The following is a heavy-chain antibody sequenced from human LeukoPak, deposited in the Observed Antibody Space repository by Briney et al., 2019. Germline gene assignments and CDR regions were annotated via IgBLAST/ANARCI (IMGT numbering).Heavy chain of an antibody. V-gene: IGHV3-7*04. CDR2: IKQDGSEK. CDR3: ARGTIAAAGYYYFDY. CDR1: GFTFSSYW. Sequence: GGSLRLSCAASGFTFSSYWMSWVRQAPGKGLEWVANIKQDGSEKYYVDSVKGRFTISRNNAKNSLYLQMNSLRAEDTAVYYCARGTIAAAGYYYFDYWGQGTQVTVPS. D-gene: IGHD6-13*01. J-gene: IGHJ4*02.